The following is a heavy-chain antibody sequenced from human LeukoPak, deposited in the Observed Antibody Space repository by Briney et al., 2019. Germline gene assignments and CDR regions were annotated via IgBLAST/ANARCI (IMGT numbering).Heavy chain of an antibody. J-gene: IGHJ5*02. Sequence: SETLSLTCTVSGGSINSYYWSWVRQPPGKGLEWIGYLYDGGSTHYNPSLKSRVTISVDTSKSQFSLKLSSVTAADTVIYFCARDSRYDSSGHAPWGQGLLVTVSS. CDR1: GGSINSYY. V-gene: IGHV4-59*12. CDR3: ARDSRYDSSGHAP. CDR2: LYDGGST. D-gene: IGHD3-22*01.